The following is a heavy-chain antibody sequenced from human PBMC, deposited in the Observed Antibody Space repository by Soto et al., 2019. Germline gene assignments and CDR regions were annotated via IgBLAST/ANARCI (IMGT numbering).Heavy chain of an antibody. D-gene: IGHD2-15*01. CDR3: ARDSLDIVVVVAATRGSYGMDV. V-gene: IGHV3-30-3*01. Sequence: GGSLRLSCAASGFTFSSYAMHWVRQAPGKGLEWVAVISYDGSNKYYADSVKGRFTISRDNSKNTLYLQMNSLRAEDTAVYYCARDSLDIVVVVAATRGSYGMDVWGQGTTVTVSS. CDR2: ISYDGSNK. J-gene: IGHJ6*02. CDR1: GFTFSSYA.